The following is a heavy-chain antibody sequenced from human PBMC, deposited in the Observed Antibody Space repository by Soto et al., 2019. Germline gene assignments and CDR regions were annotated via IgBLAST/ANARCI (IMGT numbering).Heavy chain of an antibody. CDR1: GVTLRNAW. CDR2: IKIKTDGRTT. V-gene: IGHV3-15*01. Sequence: PWGSSELACAACGVTLRNAWVSGSRQAPGKGLDWVDRIKIKTDGRTTDYSSPGKCRFTNSRHHTKNTLELAVNSLKTHETPFYYCPTDRALEWLWLSGSDYWGHGTLVTVSP. J-gene: IGHJ4*01. D-gene: IGHD3-3*01. CDR3: PTDRALEWLWLSGSDY.